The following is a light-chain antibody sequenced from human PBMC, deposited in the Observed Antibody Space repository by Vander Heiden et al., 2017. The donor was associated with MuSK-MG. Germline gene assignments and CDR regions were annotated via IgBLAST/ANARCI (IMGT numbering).Light chain of an antibody. J-gene: IGKJ1*01. Sequence: IVLTHSPFTLSLSPGERANLPCTASPNSNNYLAWYQQKPGQAPRLLIFDASNRATGIRGRFSGSGSSTDFILTISSIEPEDFAVYLCQQRSLWPPGGRFGQGTKVEIK. CDR3: QQRSLWPPGGR. CDR2: DAS. CDR1: PNSNNY. V-gene: IGKV3-11*01.